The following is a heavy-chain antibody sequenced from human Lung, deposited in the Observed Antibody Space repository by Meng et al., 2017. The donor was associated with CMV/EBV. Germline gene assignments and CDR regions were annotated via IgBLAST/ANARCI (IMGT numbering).Heavy chain of an antibody. CDR2: IIPILGTA. Sequence: SVKVSXKASGGTFSSYAISWVRQAPGQGLEWMGGIIPILGTANYAQKFQGRVTITTDESTSTAYMELSSLRSEDTAVYYCARGGYQLLVYYYYYGMDVWGQGTTVTVSS. J-gene: IGHJ6*02. V-gene: IGHV1-69*05. D-gene: IGHD2-2*01. CDR1: GGTFSSYA. CDR3: ARGGYQLLVYYYYYGMDV.